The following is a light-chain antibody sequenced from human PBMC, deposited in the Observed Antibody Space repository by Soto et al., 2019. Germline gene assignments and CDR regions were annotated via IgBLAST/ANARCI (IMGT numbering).Light chain of an antibody. CDR3: QQYYSYPWT. V-gene: IGKV1-12*01. J-gene: IGKJ1*01. Sequence: DIQMTQSPSSVSASVGDRVTITCRASQGISSWLAWYQQKPGKAPKLLIYTASNLQSGVPSRFSGSGSGTDFTLTISCLQSEDFATYYCQQYYSYPWTFGQGTKVDIK. CDR2: TAS. CDR1: QGISSW.